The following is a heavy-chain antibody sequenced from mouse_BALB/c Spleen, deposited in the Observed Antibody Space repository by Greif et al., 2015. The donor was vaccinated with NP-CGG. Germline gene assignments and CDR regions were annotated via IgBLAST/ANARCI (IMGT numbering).Heavy chain of an antibody. CDR3: TSYDYAGKAWFAY. V-gene: IGHV1S81*02. J-gene: IGHJ3*01. CDR1: GCTFTSYY. Sequence: QVQLQQSGAELVKPGASVKLSCKASGCTFTSYYMYWVKQRPGQGLEWIGEINPSNGGTNFNEKFKSKATLTVDKSSSTAYMQLSSLTSEDSAVYYCTSYDYAGKAWFAYWGQGTLVTVSA. CDR2: INPSNGGT. D-gene: IGHD2-4*01.